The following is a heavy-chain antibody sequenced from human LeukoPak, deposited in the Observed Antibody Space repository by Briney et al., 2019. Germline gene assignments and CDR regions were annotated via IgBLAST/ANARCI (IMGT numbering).Heavy chain of an antibody. J-gene: IGHJ4*02. CDR2: INPNSGGT. CDR3: AREHEYCGGDCYSGSENDY. D-gene: IGHD2-21*02. V-gene: IGHV1-2*02. CDR1: GYTFTGYY. Sequence: GASVKVSCKASGYTFTGYYMHWVRQAPGQGLEWMGWINPNSGGTNYAQKFQGRVTMTRDTSISTAYMELSRLRSDDTAVYYCAREHEYCGGDCYSGSENDYWGQGTLVTVSS.